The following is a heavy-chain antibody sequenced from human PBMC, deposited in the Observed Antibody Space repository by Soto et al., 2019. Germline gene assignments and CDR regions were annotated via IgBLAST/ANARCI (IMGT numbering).Heavy chain of an antibody. J-gene: IGHJ4*02. Sequence: QVQLVQSGAEVKKPGASVKVSCKASGYTFTSYAMHWVRQAPGQRREWMGWINAGNGNTKYSQKFQGRVTITRDTSASKAYMELSSLRSEDTAVYYCAGGYCSGGSCYLCRDSWGQGTLVTVSS. CDR1: GYTFTSYA. V-gene: IGHV1-3*01. D-gene: IGHD2-15*01. CDR3: AGGYCSGGSCYLCRDS. CDR2: INAGNGNT.